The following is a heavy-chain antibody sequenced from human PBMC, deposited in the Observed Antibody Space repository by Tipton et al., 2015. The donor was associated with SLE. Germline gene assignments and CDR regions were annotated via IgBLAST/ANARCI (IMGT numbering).Heavy chain of an antibody. CDR2: INTSGSTA. CDR1: GYTFNTYL. CDR3: ARDTATVPLEY. Sequence: QVQLVQSGAEVKKPGASVKISCKASGYTFNTYLMHWVRQAPGQGIECMGRINTSGSTATHAQKFQGRLTMTRDRSTNTVYMDLSSLRSEDTAVYYCARDTATVPLEYWGQGTLVSVSS. V-gene: IGHV1-46*02. J-gene: IGHJ4*02. D-gene: IGHD5-18*01.